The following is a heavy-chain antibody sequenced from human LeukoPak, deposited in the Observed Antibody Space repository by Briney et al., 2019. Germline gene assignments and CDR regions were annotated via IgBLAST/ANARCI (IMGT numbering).Heavy chain of an antibody. CDR2: ISWNSGSI. CDR3: ARDQRVGGCTSCPHDAFDI. D-gene: IGHD2-2*01. J-gene: IGHJ3*02. V-gene: IGHV3-9*01. CDR1: GFTFDDYA. Sequence: GGSLRLSCAASGFTFDDYAMHWVRQAPGKGLEWVSGISWNSGSIGYADSVKGRFTISRDNSKNTLYLQMNSLRAEDTAVYYCARDQRVGGCTSCPHDAFDIWGQGTMVTVSS.